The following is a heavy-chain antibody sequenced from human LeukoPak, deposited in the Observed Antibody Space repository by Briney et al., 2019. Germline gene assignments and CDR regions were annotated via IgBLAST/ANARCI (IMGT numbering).Heavy chain of an antibody. CDR3: ARALVGQMYYYDSSGYYWYFDL. Sequence: GGSLRLSCAASEFTFSSYWMAWVRQAPGKGPEWVANIKQDGSEKYYVDSVKGRFTISRDNAKNSLYLQMNSLRAEDTAVYYCARALVGQMYYYDSSGYYWYFDLWGRGTLVTVSS. V-gene: IGHV3-7*01. D-gene: IGHD3-22*01. CDR1: EFTFSSYW. CDR2: IKQDGSEK. J-gene: IGHJ2*01.